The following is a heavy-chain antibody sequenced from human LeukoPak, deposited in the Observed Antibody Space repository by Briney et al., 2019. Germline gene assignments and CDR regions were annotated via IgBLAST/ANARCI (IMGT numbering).Heavy chain of an antibody. CDR1: GFTFSSYA. V-gene: IGHV3-30-3*01. CDR2: ISYDGSNK. D-gene: IGHD3-3*01. J-gene: IGHJ3*02. Sequence: GGSLRLSCAASGFTFSSYAMHWVRQAPGKGLKWVAVISYDGSNKYYADSVKGRFTISRDNSKNTLYLQMNSLRAEDTAVYYCARDPGRFLEWLLKGGDAFDIWGQGTMVTVSS. CDR3: ARDPGRFLEWLLKGGDAFDI.